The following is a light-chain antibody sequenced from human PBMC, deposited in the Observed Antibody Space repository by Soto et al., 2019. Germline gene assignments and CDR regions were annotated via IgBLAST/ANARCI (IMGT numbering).Light chain of an antibody. V-gene: IGKV2-28*01. Sequence: DIVMTQSPLSLPVTPGEPASISCRSSQSLLHSDGYNYLDWYVQKPGQSPRLLIYLGSKRYSGNPDRFSGSGSGTDFNLKISRVEADDVGVYYCMQGLQALPTFGPGTKVDIK. CDR1: QSLLHSDGYNY. CDR3: MQGLQALPT. J-gene: IGKJ3*01. CDR2: LGS.